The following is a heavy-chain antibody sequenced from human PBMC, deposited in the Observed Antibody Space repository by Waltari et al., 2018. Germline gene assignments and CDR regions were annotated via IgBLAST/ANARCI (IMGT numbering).Heavy chain of an antibody. CDR2: ISSSSSYI. CDR3: ARDGADYGFDY. CDR1: GFTFSSYS. J-gene: IGHJ4*02. Sequence: EVQLVESGGGLVKPGGSLRLSCAASGFTFSSYSINWLRQAPGKWLEWVSSISSSSSYIYYADSVKGRFTISRDNAKNSLYLKMNSLRAEDTAVYYCARDGADYGFDYWGQGTLVTVSS. V-gene: IGHV3-21*01. D-gene: IGHD4-17*01.